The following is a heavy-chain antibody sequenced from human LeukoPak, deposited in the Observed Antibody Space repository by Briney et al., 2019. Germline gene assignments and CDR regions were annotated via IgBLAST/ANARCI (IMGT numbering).Heavy chain of an antibody. Sequence: LRLSCAASGFTFSDYYMSWIRQPPGKGLEWIGYIYYSGSTYYNPSLKSRVTISVDTSKNQFSLKLSSVTAANTAVYYCARELSYDFWSGYRGIDYWGQGTLVTVSS. CDR3: ARELSYDFWSGYRGIDY. CDR1: GFTFSDYY. D-gene: IGHD3-3*01. V-gene: IGHV4-30-4*08. CDR2: IYYSGST. J-gene: IGHJ4*02.